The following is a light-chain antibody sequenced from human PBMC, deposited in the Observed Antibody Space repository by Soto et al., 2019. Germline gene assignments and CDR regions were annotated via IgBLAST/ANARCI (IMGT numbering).Light chain of an antibody. CDR3: SSYASSSPFV. Sequence: QSVLTQPASVSGSPGRSITISCTGTGSDVGGYKYVSWYQQLPGKAPKLMIYDVSYRPSGVSDRFSGSKSGNTASLIISGLQAEDEADYYCSSYASSSPFVFGTGTKVTVL. V-gene: IGLV2-14*01. J-gene: IGLJ1*01. CDR1: GSDVGGYKY. CDR2: DVS.